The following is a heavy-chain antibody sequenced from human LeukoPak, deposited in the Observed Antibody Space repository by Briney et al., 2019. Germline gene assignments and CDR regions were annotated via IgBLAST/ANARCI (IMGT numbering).Heavy chain of an antibody. CDR2: IYYSGST. J-gene: IGHJ4*02. Sequence: PETLSLTCTVSGGSISSYYWNWIRQPPGKGLEWIGHIYYSGSTDYNPSLKSRVTISIDTSKNQFSLKLSSVTAADTAVYYCARESNNWPFDYWGQGTLVTVSS. CDR3: ARESNNWPFDY. V-gene: IGHV4-59*01. D-gene: IGHD1-20*01. CDR1: GGSISSYY.